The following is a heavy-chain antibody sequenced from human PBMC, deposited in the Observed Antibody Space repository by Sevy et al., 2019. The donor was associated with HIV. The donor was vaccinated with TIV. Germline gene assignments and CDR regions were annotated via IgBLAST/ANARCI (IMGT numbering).Heavy chain of an antibody. CDR2: ITSDATYI. CDR3: ARDIATYCTGSYIRYFDY. V-gene: IGHV3-21*06. J-gene: IGHJ4*02. Sequence: GGSLRLSCAASGFTLSRYTMHWVRQAPGKGLEWVSSITSDATYISYAHSLRGRFTISRDNAKNSLFLQMSSLRAEDTAVYFCARDIATYCTGSYIRYFDYWGQGTLVTVSS. CDR1: GFTLSRYT. D-gene: IGHD6-19*01.